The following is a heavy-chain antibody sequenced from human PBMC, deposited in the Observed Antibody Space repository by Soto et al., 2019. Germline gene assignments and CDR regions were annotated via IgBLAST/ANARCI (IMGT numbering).Heavy chain of an antibody. CDR1: GFTFSSYA. CDR2: ISGSGDST. CDR3: AKDTGYSSVEHLDY. J-gene: IGHJ4*02. Sequence: GGSLRLSCAASGFTFSSYAMSWVRQAPGKGLEWVSAISGSGDSTYYADSVKGRFTISRDNSKNTLLLQMNSLRAEDTAVYYCAKDTGYSSVEHLDYWGQGTLVTVSS. D-gene: IGHD6-19*01. V-gene: IGHV3-23*01.